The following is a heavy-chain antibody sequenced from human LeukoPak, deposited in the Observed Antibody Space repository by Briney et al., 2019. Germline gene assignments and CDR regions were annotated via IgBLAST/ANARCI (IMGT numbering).Heavy chain of an antibody. V-gene: IGHV3-30*18. D-gene: IGHD3-22*01. CDR3: AKENYDSSGYYYVYY. CDR1: GFTFSSYG. CDR2: ISYDGSNK. Sequence: PGGSLRLSCAASGFTFSSYGMHWVRQAPGKGLEWVAVISYDGSNKYYADSVKGRFTISRDNSKNTLYLQMNSLRAEDTAVYYCAKENYDSSGYYYVYYWGQGTLVTVSS. J-gene: IGHJ4*02.